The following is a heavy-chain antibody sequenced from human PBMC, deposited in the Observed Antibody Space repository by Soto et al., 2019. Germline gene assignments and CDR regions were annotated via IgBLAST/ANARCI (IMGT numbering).Heavy chain of an antibody. CDR1: VCTVPGSD. J-gene: IGHJ3*02. CDR3: ARGRRGEDDAFDI. V-gene: IGHV1-8*01. Sequence: AAGKLCCEASVCTVPGSDINCVRQATGQGIEWMGWMNPNRGNTGYAQKFKGRVTMTRNTSISTAYMELSSLRFEDTAVYYCARGRRGEDDAFDIWG. CDR2: MNPNRGNT. D-gene: IGHD3-10*01.